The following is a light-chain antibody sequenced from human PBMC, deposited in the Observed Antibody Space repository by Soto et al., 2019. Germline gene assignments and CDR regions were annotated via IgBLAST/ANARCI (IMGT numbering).Light chain of an antibody. Sequence: PMTLSPSTLSASVGDRVTITCRASQSINIWLAWYQQKAGKAPKLLIYDASTLESGVPSRFSGSGSRTEFTLTISSLQPGDFATYYCQHYNTYPWTFGQGTKVDIK. CDR1: QSINIW. CDR3: QHYNTYPWT. V-gene: IGKV1-5*01. CDR2: DAS. J-gene: IGKJ1*01.